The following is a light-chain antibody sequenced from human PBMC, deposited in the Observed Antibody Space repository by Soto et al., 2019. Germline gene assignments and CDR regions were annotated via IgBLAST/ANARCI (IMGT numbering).Light chain of an antibody. CDR2: GAS. CDR1: QGVSSN. CDR3: QQYDNRPPFT. J-gene: IGKJ3*01. Sequence: EVAMTQSPATLSVSPGERAILSCRTSQGVSSNLAWYQQKPGLPPRLLIYGASTRATGIPARFSGSGSGTEFTLTISSLQSEDFAVYYCQQYDNRPPFTFGPGTIVDIK. V-gene: IGKV3-15*01.